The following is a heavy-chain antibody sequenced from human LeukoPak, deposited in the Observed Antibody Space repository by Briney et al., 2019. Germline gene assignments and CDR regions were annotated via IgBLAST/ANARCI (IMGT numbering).Heavy chain of an antibody. J-gene: IGHJ4*02. D-gene: IGHD3-22*01. Sequence: ASVKVSCKASGYTFTGYYMHWVRRAPGQGLEWMGWINPNSGGTNYAQKFQGRVTMTRDTSISTAYMELSRLRSDDTAVYYCASPISYYYDSSGYYYADYFDYWGQGTLVTVSS. CDR1: GYTFTGYY. CDR2: INPNSGGT. CDR3: ASPISYYYDSSGYYYADYFDY. V-gene: IGHV1-2*02.